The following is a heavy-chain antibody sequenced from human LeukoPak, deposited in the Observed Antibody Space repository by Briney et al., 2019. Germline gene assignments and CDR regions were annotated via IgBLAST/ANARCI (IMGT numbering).Heavy chain of an antibody. CDR1: GLTVSSNY. D-gene: IGHD3-22*01. CDR2: INSGSST. V-gene: IGHV3-53*01. J-gene: IGHJ3*02. CDR3: ARGGDSSGSVRTAFDI. Sequence: GGSLRLSCAASGLTVSSNYMSWVRQAPGKGLYWVSVINSGSSTYYADSVKGRFTISRDNSKNTLYLQMDSLRAEDTAVYYCARGGDSSGSVRTAFDIWGQGTMVTVSP.